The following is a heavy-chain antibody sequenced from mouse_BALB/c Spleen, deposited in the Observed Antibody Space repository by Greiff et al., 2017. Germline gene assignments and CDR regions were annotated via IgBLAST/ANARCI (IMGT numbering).Heavy chain of an antibody. Sequence: QVQLKESGPGLVAPSQSLSITCTVSGFSFTGYGVNWVRQPPGKGLEWLGMIWGDGSTDYNSALKSRLSISKDNSKSQVFLKMNSLQTDDTARYYCARDQGYGNSWFAYWGQGTLVTVSA. CDR1: GFSFTGYG. V-gene: IGHV2-6-7*01. D-gene: IGHD2-1*01. CDR3: ARDQGYGNSWFAY. CDR2: IWGDGST. J-gene: IGHJ3*01.